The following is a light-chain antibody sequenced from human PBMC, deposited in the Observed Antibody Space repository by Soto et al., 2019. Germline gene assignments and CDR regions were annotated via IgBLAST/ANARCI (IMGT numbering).Light chain of an antibody. Sequence: DIQMTQSPSTLSASVGDRVTITCRASQSVRSWLAWYQQKPGKAPKLLIYGASSLESGAPSRFSGSGSGTEFTLTISSLQADDFATYYCQQYNSYPRTFGRGTKVEIK. CDR2: GAS. CDR3: QQYNSYPRT. V-gene: IGKV1-5*03. J-gene: IGKJ1*01. CDR1: QSVRSW.